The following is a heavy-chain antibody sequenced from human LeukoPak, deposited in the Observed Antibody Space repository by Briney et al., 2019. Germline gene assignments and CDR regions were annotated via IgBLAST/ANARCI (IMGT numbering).Heavy chain of an antibody. J-gene: IGHJ4*02. CDR2: INGDGSST. Sequence: GGSLRLSCAASGFTFSSYWMHWVRQAPGKGLVWVSRINGDGSSTSYADSVKGRFTISRDNAKNTLYLQMNSLRAEDTAVYYCARVAGTGYWGQGTLVTVSS. V-gene: IGHV3-74*01. CDR1: GFTFSSYW. D-gene: IGHD6-13*01. CDR3: ARVAGTGY.